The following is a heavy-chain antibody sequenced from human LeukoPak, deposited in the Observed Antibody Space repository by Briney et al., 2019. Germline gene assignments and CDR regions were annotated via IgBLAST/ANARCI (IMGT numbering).Heavy chain of an antibody. D-gene: IGHD4-17*01. V-gene: IGHV3-11*01. CDR1: GFTLSDYY. Sequence: GGSLRLSCAPSGFTLSDYYISWIPQAPGEGLEWVSYISSSGSTIYYADSVKGRFTISRDNSKNSLYLQVNSLRAEDTAVYYCARDSYGDYGYCGQGTPVTVSS. CDR2: ISSSGSTI. CDR3: ARDSYGDYGY. J-gene: IGHJ4*02.